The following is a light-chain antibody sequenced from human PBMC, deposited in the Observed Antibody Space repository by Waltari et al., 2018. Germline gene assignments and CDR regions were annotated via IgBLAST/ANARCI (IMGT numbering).Light chain of an antibody. J-gene: IGKJ3*01. Sequence: PGERATLSCRASQSLSSSYLAWYQQKPGQAPRLLIYATPTRATGIPDRFSGSGSGTDFTLTISRLEPEDFGVYYCQQYGTSRAFGPGTKMDIK. CDR2: ATP. CDR3: QQYGTSRA. V-gene: IGKV3-20*01. CDR1: QSLSSSY.